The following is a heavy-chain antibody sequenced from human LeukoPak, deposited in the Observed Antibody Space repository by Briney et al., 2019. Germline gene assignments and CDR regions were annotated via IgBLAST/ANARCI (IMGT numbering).Heavy chain of an antibody. CDR2: IHIGGST. Sequence: GGSLRLSCAASGFTVNSNYVIWVRQAPGKGLEWVSLIHIGGSTYYAESVKGRFTISRDNSQNTVFLQMNSLTAEDTAVYYCASRGQGFYSWYFALWGRGTLVTVSS. D-gene: IGHD2/OR15-2a*01. J-gene: IGHJ2*01. CDR1: GFTVNSNY. CDR3: ASRGQGFYSWYFAL. V-gene: IGHV3-66*01.